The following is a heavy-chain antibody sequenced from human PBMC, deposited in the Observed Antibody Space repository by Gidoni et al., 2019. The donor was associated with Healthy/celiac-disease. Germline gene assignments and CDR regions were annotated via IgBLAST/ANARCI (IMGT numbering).Heavy chain of an antibody. D-gene: IGHD6-19*01. J-gene: IGHJ6*02. CDR1: GFTFSSYI. CDR3: ARDPHSRAAVAGYYYYYGMDV. Sequence: EVQLVESGGGLVKPGGSLRLSCAASGFTFSSYIMNWVRQAPGKGLEWVSSISSSSSYIYYADSVKGRFTISRDNAKNSLYLQMNSLRAEDTAVYYCARDPHSRAAVAGYYYYYGMDVWGQGTTVTVSS. CDR2: ISSSSSYI. V-gene: IGHV3-21*01.